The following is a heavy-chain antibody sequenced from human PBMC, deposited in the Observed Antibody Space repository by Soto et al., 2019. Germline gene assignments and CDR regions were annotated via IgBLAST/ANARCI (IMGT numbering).Heavy chain of an antibody. CDR2: INSSGGST. J-gene: IGHJ6*02. V-gene: IGHV3-23*01. Sequence: GGSLRLSCAASGFTFSNYAMNWVRQAPGKGLEWVSTINSSGGSTNYADSVKGRFTISRDNSKNTLYLQMNSLRAEDTAVYYCAKDPVVSSGYYYYHYGMDVWGQGTTVTVSS. CDR1: GFTFSNYA. D-gene: IGHD3-22*01. CDR3: AKDPVVSSGYYYYHYGMDV.